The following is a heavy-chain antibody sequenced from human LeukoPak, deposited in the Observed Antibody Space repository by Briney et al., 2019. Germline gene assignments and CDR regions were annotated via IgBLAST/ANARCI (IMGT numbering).Heavy chain of an antibody. CDR1: GFTVSSNY. CDR2: IYSGGST. V-gene: IGHV3-53*01. Sequence: PGGSLRLSCAAPGFTVSSNYMSWVRQAPWKGLEWVSVIYSGGSTYYADSVKGRFTISRDNSKNTLYLQMNSLRAEDTAVYYCARFGAVGTIFGVPRTFHYYYYMDVWGKGTTVTVSS. J-gene: IGHJ6*03. D-gene: IGHD3-3*01. CDR3: ARFGAVGTIFGVPRTFHYYYYMDV.